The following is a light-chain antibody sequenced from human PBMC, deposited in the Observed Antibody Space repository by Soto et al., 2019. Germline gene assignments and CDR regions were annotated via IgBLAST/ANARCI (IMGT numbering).Light chain of an antibody. V-gene: IGKV3D-15*01. CDR1: QSVGRN. Sequence: EILMTQSPATLSVSPGDRATLSCRASQSVGRNLAWYQQKPGLAPRLLIYAASTRATDIPVKFSGDGSGTEFTLTISSLQSEDFAVYFCQQYHNWPPWTFGQGTKVEVK. J-gene: IGKJ1*01. CDR2: AAS. CDR3: QQYHNWPPWT.